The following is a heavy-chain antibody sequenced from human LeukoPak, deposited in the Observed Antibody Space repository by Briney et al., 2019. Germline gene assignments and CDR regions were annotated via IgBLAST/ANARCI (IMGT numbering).Heavy chain of an antibody. Sequence: GGSLRLSCTASGFTFSSYAMSWVRQAPGKGLEWVSAISGSGGSTYYADSVKGRFTISRDNSKNTLYLQMNSLRAEDTAVYYCAKAEADGYCSSTSCYYFDYWGQGTLVTVSS. CDR2: ISGSGGST. D-gene: IGHD2-2*03. CDR3: AKAEADGYCSSTSCYYFDY. CDR1: GFTFSSYA. V-gene: IGHV3-23*01. J-gene: IGHJ4*02.